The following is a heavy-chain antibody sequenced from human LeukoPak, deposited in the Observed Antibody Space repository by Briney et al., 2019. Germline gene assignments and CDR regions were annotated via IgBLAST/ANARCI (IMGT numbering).Heavy chain of an antibody. CDR3: ASTLAGYCSSTSCLYFDY. Sequence: PSETLSLTCTVSGGSIGSYYWSWIRQPPGKGLEWIGYIYYSGSTNYNPSLKSRVTISVDTSKNQFSLKLSSVTAADTAVYYCASTLAGYCSSTSCLYFDYWGQGTLVTVSS. V-gene: IGHV4-59*08. D-gene: IGHD2-2*03. CDR2: IYYSGST. J-gene: IGHJ4*02. CDR1: GGSIGSYY.